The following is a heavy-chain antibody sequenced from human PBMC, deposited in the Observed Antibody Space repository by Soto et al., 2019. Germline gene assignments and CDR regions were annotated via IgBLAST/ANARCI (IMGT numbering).Heavy chain of an antibody. D-gene: IGHD3-10*01. Sequence: EVQLVESGGGLVKPGGSLRLSCAASGFTFSNAWTNWVRQAPGKGLEWLGRIKSKTDGGTTDYAAPVNGRFTISRDYSKNTLYLEMNSLKTEDTAVYYCTTLLWFGELKSNSVVDYWGQGTLVTVSS. J-gene: IGHJ4*02. CDR1: GFTFSNAW. V-gene: IGHV3-15*07. CDR2: IKSKTDGGTT. CDR3: TTLLWFGELKSNSVVDY.